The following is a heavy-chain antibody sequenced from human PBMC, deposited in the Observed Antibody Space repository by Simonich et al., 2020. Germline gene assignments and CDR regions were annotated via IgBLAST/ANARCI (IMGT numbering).Heavy chain of an antibody. V-gene: IGHV3-23*01. CDR1: GFTFSSYA. Sequence: GGGLVQPGGSLRLSCAASGFTFSSYAMSWVRQAPGKGLECVSAISGSGGSTYYADSVKGRFTISRDNSKNTLYLQMNSRRAEDTAVYYCAKDLGERITMIVVVIDAFDIWGQGTMVTVSS. CDR2: ISGSGGST. J-gene: IGHJ3*02. CDR3: AKDLGERITMIVVVIDAFDI. D-gene: IGHD3-22*01.